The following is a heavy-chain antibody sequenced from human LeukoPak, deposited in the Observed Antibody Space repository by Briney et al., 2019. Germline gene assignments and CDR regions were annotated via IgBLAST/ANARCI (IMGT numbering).Heavy chain of an antibody. CDR1: GFTVSSNY. CDR2: IYSGGST. D-gene: IGHD2-2*02. V-gene: IGHV3-53*01. J-gene: IGHJ4*02. CDR3: AKERAVYCSSIRCYRGFDY. Sequence: PGGSLRLSCAASGFTVSSNYMSWVRQAPGKGLEWVSVIYSGGSTYYADSVKGRFTISRDNSKNTLYLQMNSLRAEDTAVYYCAKERAVYCSSIRCYRGFDYWGQGTLVSVSS.